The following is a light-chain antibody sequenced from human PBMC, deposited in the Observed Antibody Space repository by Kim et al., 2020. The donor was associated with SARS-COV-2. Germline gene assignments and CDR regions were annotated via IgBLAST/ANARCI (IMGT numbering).Light chain of an antibody. CDR1: QSVSSSY. CDR3: QQYGSSPLT. Sequence: SAGERATRACTASQSVSSSYLAWYQQKPGQAPRLLIYGASSRATGIPDRFSGSGSGTDFTLTISRLEPEDFAVYYCQQYGSSPLTFGGGTKVDIK. V-gene: IGKV3-20*01. J-gene: IGKJ4*01. CDR2: GAS.